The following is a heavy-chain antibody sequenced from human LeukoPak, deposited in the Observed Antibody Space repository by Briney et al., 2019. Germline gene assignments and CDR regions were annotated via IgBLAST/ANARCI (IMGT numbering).Heavy chain of an antibody. CDR1: GFTFSSYW. CDR3: AREGGVTNWCDP. CDR2: INSDGSST. J-gene: IGHJ5*02. Sequence: GGSLRLSCAASGFTFSSYWMHWVRQAPGKGLVWVSRINSDGSSTSYADSVKGRFTISRDNAKNTLYLQMNSLRAEDTAVYYCAREGGVTNWCDPWGEGTLGTVSS. D-gene: IGHD3-3*01. V-gene: IGHV3-74*01.